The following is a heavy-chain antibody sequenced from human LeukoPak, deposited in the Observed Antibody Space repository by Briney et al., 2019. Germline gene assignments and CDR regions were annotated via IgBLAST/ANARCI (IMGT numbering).Heavy chain of an antibody. CDR1: DGSISNTLYY. V-gene: IGHV4-39*01. CDR2: IYYSRST. Sequence: PSETLSLNCTVSDGSISNTLYYWAWMRQPPGKGLESIGSIYYSRSTYYSPSLKSRVTISVDTSKNQFSLKLTSVTAADTAVYYRARRKGFGEGYFDSWGQGTLVTVSS. CDR3: ARRKGFGEGYFDS. J-gene: IGHJ4*02. D-gene: IGHD3-10*01.